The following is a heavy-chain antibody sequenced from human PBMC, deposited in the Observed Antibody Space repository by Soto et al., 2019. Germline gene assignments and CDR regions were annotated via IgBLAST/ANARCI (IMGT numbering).Heavy chain of an antibody. D-gene: IGHD3-22*01. J-gene: IGHJ3*02. CDR3: ARIPYDSSGQRAFDI. CDR1: GYTFSSYG. CDR2: ISAYNGNT. Sequence: SSVKVSCKASGYTFSSYGISWVRQAPGQGLEWMGWISAYNGNTRYAQKLQGRVTMTTDTSTSTAYMELRSLRSDDTAVYYCARIPYDSSGQRAFDIWGQGTMVTVSS. V-gene: IGHV1-18*04.